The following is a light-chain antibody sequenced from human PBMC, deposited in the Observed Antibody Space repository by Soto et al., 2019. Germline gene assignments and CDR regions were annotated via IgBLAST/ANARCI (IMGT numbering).Light chain of an antibody. CDR1: QSLVHSDGNTY. Sequence: DFVMTQTPLSSPVTLGQPASISCRSRQSLVHSDGNTYLSWLHQRPGQPPRLLIYLISIRFSGVPDRFSGSGAGTDFTLKISRVEGEDVGVYYCMPGTQPYTFGQGTKLEIK. CDR2: LIS. CDR3: MPGTQPYT. V-gene: IGKV2-24*01. J-gene: IGKJ2*01.